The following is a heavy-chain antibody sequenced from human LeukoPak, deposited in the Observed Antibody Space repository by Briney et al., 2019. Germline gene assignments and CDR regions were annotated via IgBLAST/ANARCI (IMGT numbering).Heavy chain of an antibody. D-gene: IGHD3-16*01. J-gene: IGHJ4*02. Sequence: SVKVSCKASGGTFSSYAISWVRQAPGQGLEWMGGIIPIFGTANYAQKLQGRVTMTTDTSTSTAYMELRSLRSDDTAVYYCARADGGKLKFDGYWGQGTLVTVSS. CDR3: ARADGGKLKFDGY. CDR2: IIPIFGTA. CDR1: GGTFSSYA. V-gene: IGHV1-69*05.